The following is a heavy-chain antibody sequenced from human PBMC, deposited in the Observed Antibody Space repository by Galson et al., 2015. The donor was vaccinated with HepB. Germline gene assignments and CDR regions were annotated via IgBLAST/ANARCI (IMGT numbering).Heavy chain of an antibody. Sequence: CAISGDSVSSNSAAWNWIRQSPSRGLEWLGRTYYRSKWYNDYAVSVKSRITISPDTSKNQFSLQLNSVTPEDTAVYYCARGKRYLLDPYSSSWYCDYWGQGTLVTVSS. CDR2: TYYRSKWYN. V-gene: IGHV6-1*01. D-gene: IGHD6-13*01. CDR3: ARGKRYLLDPYSSSWYCDY. CDR1: GDSVSSNSAA. J-gene: IGHJ4*02.